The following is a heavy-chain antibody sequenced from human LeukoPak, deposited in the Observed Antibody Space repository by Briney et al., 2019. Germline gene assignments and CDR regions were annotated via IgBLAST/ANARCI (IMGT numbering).Heavy chain of an antibody. CDR1: GRSISSSSYY. Sequence: SETLSLTCTVSGRSISSSSYYWGSIRQPPGKVREWIGSIHYSGSTYYNPSLKSRVTISVDTSKNQFALKLSSVTAADTAVYYCARRGRRFGANPGWGQGTLVTVSS. V-gene: IGHV4-39*01. CDR2: IHYSGST. CDR3: ARRGRRFGANPG. D-gene: IGHD3-3*01. J-gene: IGHJ4*02.